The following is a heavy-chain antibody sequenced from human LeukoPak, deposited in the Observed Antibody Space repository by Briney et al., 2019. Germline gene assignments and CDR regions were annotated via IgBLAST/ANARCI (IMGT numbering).Heavy chain of an antibody. CDR3: AKSRSYVLRYLEVLPYYFDY. CDR2: ISYDGSNK. CDR1: GFTFSSYG. V-gene: IGHV3-30*18. J-gene: IGHJ4*02. Sequence: PGGSLRLSCAASGFTFSSYGMHWVRQAPGKGLEWVAVISYDGSNKCYADSVKGRFTISRDNSKNTLYLQMNSLRAEDTAVYYCAKSRSYVLRYLEVLPYYFDYWGQGTLVTVSS. D-gene: IGHD3-9*01.